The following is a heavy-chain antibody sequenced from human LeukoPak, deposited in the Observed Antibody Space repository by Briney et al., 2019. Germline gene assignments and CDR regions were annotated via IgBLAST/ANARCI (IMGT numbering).Heavy chain of an antibody. CDR2: GNASGGT. J-gene: IGHJ3*02. V-gene: IGHV4-61*02. Sequence: SETLSLTCTVSGGSISSGNYYWSWIRPPAGKGLEWIGCGNASGGTNYYPSLKSRVTISVDTSKNQVSLRLSSMAAADTAVYYCARDGSSSAYYYDSFDIWGQGTMVTVSS. CDR1: GGSISSGNYY. D-gene: IGHD3-22*01. CDR3: ARDGSSSAYYYDSFDI.